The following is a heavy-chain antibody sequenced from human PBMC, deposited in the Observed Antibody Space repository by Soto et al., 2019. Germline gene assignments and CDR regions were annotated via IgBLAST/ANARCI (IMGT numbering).Heavy chain of an antibody. V-gene: IGHV3-48*01. J-gene: IGHJ5*02. Sequence: EVQLVESGGGLVQPGGSLRLSCAASGFTFSSYSMNWVRQAPGKGLEWVSYLSSGSSTIYYADSGKGRFTISRDNTKNSLYLQMNSLRAEDTAVYYCARDPVRIADIGWFDPWGQGTLVTVSS. D-gene: IGHD6-13*01. CDR1: GFTFSSYS. CDR3: ARDPVRIADIGWFDP. CDR2: LSSGSSTI.